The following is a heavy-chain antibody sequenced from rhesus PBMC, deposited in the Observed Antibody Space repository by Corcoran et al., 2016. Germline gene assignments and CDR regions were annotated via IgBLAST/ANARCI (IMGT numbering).Heavy chain of an antibody. Sequence: QVQLQESGPGLVKPLETLSLPCAVSAGSIRRHSWSWSRPAPSEGPEWIGYIYGSGSSTNTNPSLKSRVTLSVDTSKNQLSLKLSSLTAADTAVYYCARPGVGAGTTVRFDVWGPGVLVTVSS. V-gene: IGHV4S11*01. J-gene: IGHJ5-1*01. CDR2: IYGSGSST. D-gene: IGHD1-20*01. CDR1: AGSIRRHS. CDR3: ARPGVGAGTTVRFDV.